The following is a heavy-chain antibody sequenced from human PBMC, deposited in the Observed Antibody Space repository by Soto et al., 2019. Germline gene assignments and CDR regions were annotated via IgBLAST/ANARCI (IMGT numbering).Heavy chain of an antibody. CDR1: GGSISSGGYY. V-gene: IGHV4-31*03. Sequence: QVQLQESGPGLVKPSQTLSLTCTVSGGSISSGGYYWSWIRQHPGKGLEWIGYIYYSGSTYYNPSLKRRVTIAVDTSKNQFPRKLSSGTAATPAVYYCAREIDYWGQGTLVTVSS. J-gene: IGHJ4*02. CDR3: AREIDY. CDR2: IYYSGST.